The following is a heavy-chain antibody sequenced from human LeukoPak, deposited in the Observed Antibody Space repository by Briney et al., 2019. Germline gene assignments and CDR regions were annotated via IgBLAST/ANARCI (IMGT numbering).Heavy chain of an antibody. D-gene: IGHD4/OR15-4a*01. CDR3: ATSMKAPANAYC. CDR2: VTVRGDRT. Sequence: GGSLRLSCAAAGFTGSNYGMSWVRQAPGKGLEWVSTVTVRGDRTYYADSVQGRFTVSRDNSRDALYLQMDSLRAEDTAIYYCATSMKAPANAYCCGQGTLVTVSA. V-gene: IGHV3-23*01. J-gene: IGHJ4*02. CDR1: GFTGSNYG.